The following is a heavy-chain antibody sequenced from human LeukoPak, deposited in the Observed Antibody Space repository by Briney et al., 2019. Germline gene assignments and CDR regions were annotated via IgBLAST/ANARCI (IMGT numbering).Heavy chain of an antibody. D-gene: IGHD1-26*01. Sequence: GGSLRLSCAASGFTFSSYEMNWVRQAPGKGLEWVSYISSSGSTIYYADSVKGRFTISRDNAKNSLYLQMNSLRAEDTAVYYCARGTYKVGATTPDYWGQGTLVTVSS. V-gene: IGHV3-48*03. CDR1: GFTFSSYE. CDR3: ARGTYKVGATTPDY. J-gene: IGHJ4*02. CDR2: ISSSGSTI.